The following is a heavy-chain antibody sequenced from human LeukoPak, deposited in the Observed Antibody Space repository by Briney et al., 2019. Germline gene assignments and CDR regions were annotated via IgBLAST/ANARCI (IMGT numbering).Heavy chain of an antibody. D-gene: IGHD3-16*01. CDR2: IYYSGST. J-gene: IGHJ6*03. Sequence: PSETLSLACTVSGGSISSYYWSWIRQPPGKGLEWIGYIYYSGSTNYNPSLKSRVTISVDTSKNQFSLKLSSVTAADTAVYYCARETSQKGAHYMDVWGKGTTVTISS. V-gene: IGHV4-59*01. CDR1: GGSISSYY. CDR3: ARETSQKGAHYMDV.